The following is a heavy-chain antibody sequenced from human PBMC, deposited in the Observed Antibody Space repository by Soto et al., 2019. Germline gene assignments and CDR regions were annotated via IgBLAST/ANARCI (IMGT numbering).Heavy chain of an antibody. CDR1: GGSIDSYY. CDR3: ARGQLNYYDSSGYYYAPSFDY. V-gene: IGHV4-59*01. Sequence: SETLSLACTVSGGSIDSYYWSWIRQHPGKRLEWIGYIYYSGSTNYNPSLKSRVTISVDTSKNQFSLKLSSVTAADTAVYYCARGQLNYYDSSGYYYAPSFDYWGQGTLVTVTS. D-gene: IGHD3-22*01. CDR2: IYYSGST. J-gene: IGHJ4*02.